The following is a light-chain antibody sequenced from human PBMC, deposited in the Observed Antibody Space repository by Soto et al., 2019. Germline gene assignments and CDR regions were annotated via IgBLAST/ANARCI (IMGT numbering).Light chain of an antibody. V-gene: IGKV3D-15*01. Sequence: MVVTESPATLSVSPGEAVTLACRCIQSVNSNLAWYQQKPGQAPRLLIYHASTRATGIPARFSGSGSGTEFTLTISSLQSEDFAIFYCQQFNNWPPITFGGGTKV. CDR1: QSVNSN. J-gene: IGKJ4*01. CDR2: HAS. CDR3: QQFNNWPPIT.